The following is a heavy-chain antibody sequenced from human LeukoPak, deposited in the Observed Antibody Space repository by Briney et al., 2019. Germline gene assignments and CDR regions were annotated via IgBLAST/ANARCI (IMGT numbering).Heavy chain of an antibody. CDR3: QRITIFGVIIDFDY. V-gene: IGHV1-18*01. Sequence: ASVKVSCKASGYTFTSYAMNWVRQAPGQGLEWMGWISVNNGNTHYAQKFQGRVTMTTDTSTSTAYMEVRSLRSDDTAVYYCQRITIFGVIIDFDYWGQGTLVTVSS. CDR2: ISVNNGNT. CDR1: GYTFTSYA. J-gene: IGHJ4*02. D-gene: IGHD3-3*01.